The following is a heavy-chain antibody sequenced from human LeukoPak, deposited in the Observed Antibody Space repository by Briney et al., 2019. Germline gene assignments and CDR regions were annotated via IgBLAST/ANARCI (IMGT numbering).Heavy chain of an antibody. Sequence: GGSLRLSCAASGFTFSSYSMNWVRQAPGKGLEWVSSISSSSSYIYYADSVQARFTISRDNAKNSLYLQMISLRAEDTAVYYCARAIAAAGTDYWGQGTLVTVSS. V-gene: IGHV3-21*01. CDR2: ISSSSSYI. CDR1: GFTFSSYS. CDR3: ARAIAAAGTDY. D-gene: IGHD6-13*01. J-gene: IGHJ4*02.